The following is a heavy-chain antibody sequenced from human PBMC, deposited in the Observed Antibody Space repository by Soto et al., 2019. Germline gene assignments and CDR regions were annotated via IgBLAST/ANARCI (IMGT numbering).Heavy chain of an antibody. CDR1: GFTFSTYA. CDR3: AKDKGGRYCSRTSCLYSFDY. CDR2: ISDSGST. D-gene: IGHD2-2*01. Sequence: EVQLLESGGGLVQPGGSLRLSCTASGFTFSTYAMSWVRQAPGKGLEWVSTISDSGSTYYADSVKGRFTISRYNSKNTLYLEMNSLRAADTAVYYCAKDKGGRYCSRTSCLYSFDYWGQGTLVTVSS. V-gene: IGHV3-23*01. J-gene: IGHJ4*02.